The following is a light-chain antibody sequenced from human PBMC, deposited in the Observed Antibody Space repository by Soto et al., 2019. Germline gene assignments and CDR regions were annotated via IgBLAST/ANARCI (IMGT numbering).Light chain of an antibody. CDR1: QSVSSTY. Sequence: EIVLTQSPGTLSSSPGERATLSCRASQSVSSTYLAWYRHKPGQAPRLLIYGASSRAAGIPDRFSGSGSGTDFTLTISRLEPEDFAVYYCHHFGSSRHTFGQGTKVEIK. CDR3: HHFGSSRHT. J-gene: IGKJ2*01. CDR2: GAS. V-gene: IGKV3-20*01.